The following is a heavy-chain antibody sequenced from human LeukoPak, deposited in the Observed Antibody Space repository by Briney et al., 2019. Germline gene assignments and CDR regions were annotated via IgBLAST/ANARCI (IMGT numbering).Heavy chain of an antibody. CDR2: VYYSGRT. V-gene: IGHV4-61*01. Sequence: SETLSLTCTVSGDSVRSDTYYWSWIRQPPGKGLEWIGFVYYSGRTNYNASLKSRVTMSVDTSKNQFSLKLSSVTAADTAVYYCASSSTANDAFDIWGQGTMVTVSS. CDR1: GDSVRSDTYY. D-gene: IGHD5-18*01. J-gene: IGHJ3*02. CDR3: ASSSTANDAFDI.